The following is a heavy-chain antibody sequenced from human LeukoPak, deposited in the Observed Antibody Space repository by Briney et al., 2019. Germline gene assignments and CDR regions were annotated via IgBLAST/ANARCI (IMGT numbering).Heavy chain of an antibody. CDR1: GFTFSDYT. CDR2: IGSSGAYI. D-gene: IGHD2-21*01. V-gene: IGHV3-21*06. CDR3: ARERGDYSHDAFDI. Sequence: GGSLRLSCAASGFTFSDYTMNWVRQAPGKGLEWVSSIGSSGAYIYYADSVKGRFTISRDNAKNSLYLQMNSLRGEDTAVYYCARERGDYSHDAFDIWGQGTMVTVSS. J-gene: IGHJ3*02.